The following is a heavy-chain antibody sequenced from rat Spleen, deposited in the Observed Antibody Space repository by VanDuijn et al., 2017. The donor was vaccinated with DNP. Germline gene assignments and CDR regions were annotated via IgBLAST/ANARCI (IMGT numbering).Heavy chain of an antibody. D-gene: IGHD1-11*01. CDR3: ARLEFGGYTYYFDY. J-gene: IGHJ2*01. CDR2: INYSGTT. CDR1: GYSITSNY. Sequence: EVQLQESGPGLVKPSQSLSLTCSVTGYSITSNYWGWIRKFPGNKMEWMGYINYSGTTAYNPSLRSRISITRDTSKNQFFLQLNSVTTEDTATYYCARLEFGGYTYYFDYWGQGVMVTVSS. V-gene: IGHV3-1*01.